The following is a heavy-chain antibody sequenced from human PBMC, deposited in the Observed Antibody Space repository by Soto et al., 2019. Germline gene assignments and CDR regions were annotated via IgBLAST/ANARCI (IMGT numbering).Heavy chain of an antibody. D-gene: IGHD1-26*01. CDR2: IWYDGSNK. V-gene: IGHV3-33*01. Sequence: GGSLRLSCAASGFSFSNYAMHWVRQAPGKGLEWVAVIWYDGSNKYYADSVKGRFTISKDNSQTTVYLQMNSLRAEDTAVYYCARDPYGGSRYYFDSWGQGTLVTVSS. J-gene: IGHJ4*02. CDR1: GFSFSNYA. CDR3: ARDPYGGSRYYFDS.